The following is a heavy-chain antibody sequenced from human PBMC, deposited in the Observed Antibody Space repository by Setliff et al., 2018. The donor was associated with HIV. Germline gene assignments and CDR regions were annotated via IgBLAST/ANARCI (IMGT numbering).Heavy chain of an antibody. CDR2: IHYNGLT. V-gene: IGHV4-30-4*08. CDR3: ARSNASKSLDY. D-gene: IGHD2-8*01. CDR1: DDSINSGYFY. J-gene: IGHJ4*01. Sequence: SETLSLTCTVSDDSINSGYFYWNWIRPLPEKGLEWIGYIHYNGLTDYNPSLQGRVTISMDMSKNKFSLNVNSVTAADTAGYYCARSNASKSLDYWGQGTLVTVSS.